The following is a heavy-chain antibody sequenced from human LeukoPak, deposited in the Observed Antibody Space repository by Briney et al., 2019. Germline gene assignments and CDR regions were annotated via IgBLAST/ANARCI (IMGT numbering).Heavy chain of an antibody. CDR2: ISGSGGST. V-gene: IGHV3-23*01. Sequence: GGSLRLSCAVSGFTFSNYAMSWVRQAPGKGLEWVSTISGSGGSTYYADSVKGRFTISRDNSKNTLYLQMNSLRAEDTAVYYCAIRSGPPPQNWGQGTLVTVPS. J-gene: IGHJ4*02. CDR3: AIRSGPPPQN. D-gene: IGHD3-3*01. CDR1: GFTFSNYA.